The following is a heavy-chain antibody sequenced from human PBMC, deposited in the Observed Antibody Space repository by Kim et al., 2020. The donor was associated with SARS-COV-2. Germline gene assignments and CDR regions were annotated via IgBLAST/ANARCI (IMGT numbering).Heavy chain of an antibody. CDR2: ISSSSSYI. CDR3: ARDLDSSGPIDY. CDR1: GFTFSSYS. V-gene: IGHV3-21*01. Sequence: GGSLRLSCAASGFTFSSYSMNWVRQAPGKGLEWVSSISSSSSYIYYADSVKGRFTISRDNAKNSLYLQMNSLRAEDTAVYYCARDLDSSGPIDYWGQGTLVTVSS. J-gene: IGHJ4*02. D-gene: IGHD3-22*01.